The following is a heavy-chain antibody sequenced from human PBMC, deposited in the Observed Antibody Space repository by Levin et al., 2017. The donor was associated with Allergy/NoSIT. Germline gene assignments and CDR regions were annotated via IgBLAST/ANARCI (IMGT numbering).Heavy chain of an antibody. Sequence: RAGGSLRLSCAASGFTFSNYYMHWVRQAPGKGLEWVSRVYSDGTITDYADSVKGRFTISRDNARNTLYLQMNSLRAEDTAVCYCARGGCSSTSCLDNWGQGILVTVSS. CDR2: VYSDGTIT. J-gene: IGHJ4*02. D-gene: IGHD2-2*01. V-gene: IGHV3-74*01. CDR1: GFTFSNYY. CDR3: ARGGCSSTSCLDN.